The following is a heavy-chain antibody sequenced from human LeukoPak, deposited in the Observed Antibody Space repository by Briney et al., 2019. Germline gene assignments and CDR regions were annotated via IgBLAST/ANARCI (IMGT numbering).Heavy chain of an antibody. J-gene: IGHJ4*02. Sequence: PGGSLRLSCAASGFTFSSYWMSWVRQAPGKGLEWVANIKQDGSEKYYVDSVKGRFTISRDNAKNSLYLQMNSLRAEDTAVYYCARGSIYCSSTSCRTRRYYFDYWGQGTLVTVSS. D-gene: IGHD2-2*01. CDR3: ARGSIYCSSTSCRTRRYYFDY. CDR2: IKQDGSEK. V-gene: IGHV3-7*01. CDR1: GFTFSSYW.